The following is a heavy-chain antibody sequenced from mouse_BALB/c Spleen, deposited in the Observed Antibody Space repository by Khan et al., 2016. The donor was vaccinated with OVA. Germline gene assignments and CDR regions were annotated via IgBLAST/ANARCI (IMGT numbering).Heavy chain of an antibody. V-gene: IGHV3-2*02. J-gene: IGHJ4*01. CDR3: ARKNYYGYAMDY. CDR2: ISYSGST. Sequence: VQLVESGPGLVKPSQSLSLTCTVTGYSITSGYAWNWIRQFPGNKLEWMGYISYSGSTSYNPSLRSRISITRDTSKNQFFLQLNSVTTEDTATYYCARKNYYGYAMDYWGQGTSVTVSS. D-gene: IGHD1-1*01. CDR1: GYSITSGYA.